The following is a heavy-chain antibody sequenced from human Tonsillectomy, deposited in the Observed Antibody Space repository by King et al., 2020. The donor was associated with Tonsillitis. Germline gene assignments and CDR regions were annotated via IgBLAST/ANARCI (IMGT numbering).Heavy chain of an antibody. Sequence: QLVQSGAEVKKPGESLKISCPGVGYSFATYWIGWVRQMPGRGLEHKGFIFSGDFDTRDSPSFQGQVTISAAKSISAVHLQWGSLKASDTAIYFCARRMQWDLPLKNDVFDIWGQGTMVTVSS. CDR3: ARRMQWDLPLKNDVFDI. CDR1: GYSFATYW. CDR2: IFSGDFDT. D-gene: IGHD1-26*01. J-gene: IGHJ3*02. V-gene: IGHV5-51*03.